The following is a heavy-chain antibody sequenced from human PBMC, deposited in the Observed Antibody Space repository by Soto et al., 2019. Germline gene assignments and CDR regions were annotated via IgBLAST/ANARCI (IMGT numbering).Heavy chain of an antibody. J-gene: IGHJ3*02. CDR2: IYHSGSI. D-gene: IGHD3-9*01. Sequence: SETLSLTCTVSGGSIRSSYWSWIRQPPGKGLEYIGYIYHSGSINYKPSLKSRVTISLDTSKNHFSLKLSSVTAADTAVYYCARCNFDLLTGYYAFAIWGQGPMVT. CDR3: ARCNFDLLTGYYAFAI. V-gene: IGHV4-59*01. CDR1: GGSIRSSY.